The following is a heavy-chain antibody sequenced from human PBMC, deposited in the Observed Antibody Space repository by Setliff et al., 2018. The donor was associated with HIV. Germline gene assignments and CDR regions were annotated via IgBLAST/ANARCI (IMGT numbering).Heavy chain of an antibody. CDR3: ARDRRPAGINYGYGYLDD. D-gene: IGHD2-2*02. CDR1: GYTFISYA. CDR2: IHAGNGYT. Sequence: GASVKVSCKASGYTFISYAMHWVRQAPGQRLEWMGWIHAGNGYTKYSQKFQGRVTFTRDTSASTAYMELSSLRSEDTAVYYCARDRRPAGINYGYGYLDDWGQGTLVTVSS. V-gene: IGHV1-3*01. J-gene: IGHJ4*02.